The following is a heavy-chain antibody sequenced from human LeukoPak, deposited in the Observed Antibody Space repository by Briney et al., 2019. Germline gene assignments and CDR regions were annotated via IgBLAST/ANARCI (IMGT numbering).Heavy chain of an antibody. V-gene: IGHV4-59*01. CDR1: GGSISSYY. D-gene: IGHD3-16*01. CDR2: IYYSGYT. Sequence: PSETLSLTCTVSGGSISSYYWSWIRQPPGKGLEWIGDIYYSGYTNYNPSLKSRVTISVDTSKNQFSLKLRSVTAADTAVYYCARETSQKGAHYMDVLGKGTTVTISS. CDR3: ARETSQKGAHYMDV. J-gene: IGHJ6*03.